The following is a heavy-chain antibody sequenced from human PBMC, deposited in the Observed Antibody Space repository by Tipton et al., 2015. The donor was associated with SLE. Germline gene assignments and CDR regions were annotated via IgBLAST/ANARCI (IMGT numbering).Heavy chain of an antibody. CDR2: IYYFKNT. CDR1: GGSIGSSSYS. CDR3: ASGGGNYYFDF. D-gene: IGHD3-16*01. V-gene: IGHV4-39*01. J-gene: IGHJ4*02. Sequence: TLSLTCTVSGGSIGSSSYSWGWVRLPPGKGLEWIGTIYYFKNTYYNPSLKSRVSISVDTSKNQFSLNLRSVTASDAAVYYCASGGGNYYFDFWGQGTRVTVSS.